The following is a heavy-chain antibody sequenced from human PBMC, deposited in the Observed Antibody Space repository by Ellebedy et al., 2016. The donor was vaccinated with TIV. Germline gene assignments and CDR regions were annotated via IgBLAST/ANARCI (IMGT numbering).Heavy chain of an antibody. CDR1: GGSISSSNYY. J-gene: IGHJ4*02. CDR3: ARRPDFDMLTGYSSFDH. CDR2: IYYSGGT. V-gene: IGHV4-39*07. Sequence: SETLSLTCTVSGGSISSSNYYWGWIRQPPGKGLEWIAGIYYSGGTYYNPSLKSRVTISVDTSNNQFSLKVRFVTAADTAVYYCARRPDFDMLTGYSSFDHWGQGTLVTVSS. D-gene: IGHD3-9*01.